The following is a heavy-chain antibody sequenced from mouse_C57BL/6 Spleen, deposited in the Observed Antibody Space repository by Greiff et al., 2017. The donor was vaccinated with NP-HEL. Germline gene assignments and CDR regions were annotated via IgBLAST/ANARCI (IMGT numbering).Heavy chain of an antibody. CDR2: IYPGDGDT. CDR3: ARSGYDVDY. D-gene: IGHD2-2*01. CDR1: GYAFSSSW. V-gene: IGHV1-82*01. J-gene: IGHJ2*01. Sequence: QVQLKESGPELVKPGASVKISCKASGYAFSSSWMNWVKQRPGKGLEWIGRIYPGDGDTNYNGKFKGKATLTADKSSSTAYMQLSSLTSDDSAVYFCARSGYDVDYWGQGTTLTVSS.